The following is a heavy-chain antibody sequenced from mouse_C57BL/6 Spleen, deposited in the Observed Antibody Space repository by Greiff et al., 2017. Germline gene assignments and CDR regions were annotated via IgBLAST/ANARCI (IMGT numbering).Heavy chain of an antibody. V-gene: IGHV7-4*01. J-gene: IGHJ3*01. CDR3: VKASYDYDKGPWFAY. CDR2: IRNKANGYTT. D-gene: IGHD2-4*01. CDR1: GFTFTDYY. Sequence: EVKLMESGGGLVQPGASLRLSCAASGFTFTDYYMSWVRQPPGKAPEWLALIRNKANGYTTEYTASVKGRFTISRDNSQDILYLQMNTRRAEDSAAYYCVKASYDYDKGPWFAYWGQGTLVTVSA.